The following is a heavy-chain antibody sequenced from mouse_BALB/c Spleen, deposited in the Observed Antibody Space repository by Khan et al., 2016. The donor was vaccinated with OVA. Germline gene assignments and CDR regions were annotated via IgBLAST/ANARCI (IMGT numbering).Heavy chain of an antibody. CDR2: IGSGGNT. Sequence: EVELVESGGGLVKPGGSLKVSCAASGFTFSNYGMSWVRQTPEKRMEWVASIGSGGNTYYIDSVKGRFTISRDNVRNILYLQMSSLRSEDTAMYYCARDYGFVYWGQGTLVTVSA. CDR3: ARDYGFVY. CDR1: GFTFSNYG. D-gene: IGHD1-1*01. V-gene: IGHV5-6-5*01. J-gene: IGHJ3*01.